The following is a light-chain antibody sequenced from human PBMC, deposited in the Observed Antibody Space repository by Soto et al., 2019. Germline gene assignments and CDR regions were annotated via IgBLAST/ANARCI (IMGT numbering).Light chain of an antibody. CDR3: QQYKDWPPLT. V-gene: IGKV3-15*01. CDR2: GAS. Sequence: EIILTQSPGTLSVSPGETVTLVCRASQRVSVYLAWYQQKSGQPPRLLIHGASDRATGVPARFSGSGSGTELALTISSLQSEDFGTYYCQQYKDWPPLTFGGGTRVDIK. J-gene: IGKJ4*01. CDR1: QRVSVY.